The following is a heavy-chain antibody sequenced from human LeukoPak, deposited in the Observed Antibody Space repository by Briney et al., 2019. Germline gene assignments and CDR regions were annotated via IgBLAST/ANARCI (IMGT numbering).Heavy chain of an antibody. V-gene: IGHV3-21*01. CDR1: GFTFSNHA. CDR3: ARDFTIFGVVTPKSFDY. J-gene: IGHJ4*02. D-gene: IGHD3-3*01. Sequence: GGSLRLSCAAAGFTFSNHAIHWVRQAPGKGLEWVSSISSSSSYIYYADSVKGRFTISRDNAKNSLYLQMNSLRAEDTAVYYCARDFTIFGVVTPKSFDYWGQGTLVTVSS. CDR2: ISSSSSYI.